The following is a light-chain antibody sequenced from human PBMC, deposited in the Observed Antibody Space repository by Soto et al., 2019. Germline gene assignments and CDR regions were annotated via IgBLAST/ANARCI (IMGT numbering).Light chain of an antibody. V-gene: IGKV1-16*01. CDR3: QQYNSYPPT. J-gene: IGKJ5*01. CDR1: QGSSNY. Sequence: DIQMTQSPSSLSASVGDRVTITCRASQGSSNYLAWFQQKPGKAPKSLIYAASILQSGVPSRFGGSGSGADITLTISSLQPEDFATYYCQQYNSYPPTFGQGTRLDIK. CDR2: AAS.